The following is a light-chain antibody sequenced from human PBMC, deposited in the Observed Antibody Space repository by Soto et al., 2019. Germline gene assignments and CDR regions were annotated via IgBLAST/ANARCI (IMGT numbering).Light chain of an antibody. CDR2: DAS. J-gene: IGKJ4*01. V-gene: IGKV3-11*01. CDR3: QQRSTWPLT. CDR1: QSFSSY. Sequence: EIVLTQSPATLSLSPGERATLSCRASQSFSSYLLWDQQKPGQAPRLLIYDASNRATGIPARFSGSGSGTDCTLTISSLEPEDLAVHYCQQRSTWPLTFGAGTKVEIK.